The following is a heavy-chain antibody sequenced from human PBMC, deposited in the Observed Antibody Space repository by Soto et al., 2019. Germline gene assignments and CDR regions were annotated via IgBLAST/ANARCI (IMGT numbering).Heavy chain of an antibody. CDR2: IRSKANSYAT. V-gene: IGHV3-73*01. D-gene: IGHD6-13*01. CDR1: GFTFSGSA. J-gene: IGHJ6*02. CDR3: TVPTVAAAGPYYYYYGMDV. Sequence: GGSLRLSCAASGFTFSGSAMHWVRQASGKGLEWVGRIRSKANSYATAYAASVKGRFTISRDDSKNTAYLQMNSLKTEDTAVYYCTVPTVAAAGPYYYYYGMDVWGQGTTVTVSS.